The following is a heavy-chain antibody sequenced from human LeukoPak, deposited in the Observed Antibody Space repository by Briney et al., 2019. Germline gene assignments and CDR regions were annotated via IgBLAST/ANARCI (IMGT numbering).Heavy chain of an antibody. D-gene: IGHD4-23*01. CDR1: GFTLSSYW. Sequence: GGSLRLSCAASGFTLSSYWMHWVRQVPGKGLVWVSRIKSDGSDTRYADSVKGRFTISRDNAKNTLYLQMNSLRAEDTAVYYCANGGNSGWRFDYWGQGTLVTVSS. V-gene: IGHV3-74*01. CDR3: ANGGNSGWRFDY. CDR2: IKSDGSDT. J-gene: IGHJ4*02.